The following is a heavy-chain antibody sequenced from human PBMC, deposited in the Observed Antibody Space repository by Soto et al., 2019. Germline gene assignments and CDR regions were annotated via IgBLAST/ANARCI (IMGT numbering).Heavy chain of an antibody. D-gene: IGHD5-12*01. CDR2: INHSGST. Sequence: PSETLSLTCAAYGGSFSGYYWSWIRQPPGKGLEWIGEINHSGSTNYNPSLKSRVTISVDTSKNQFSLKLSSVTAADTAVYYCARDLGYSGTNWFDPWGQGTLVTVS. J-gene: IGHJ5*02. CDR1: GGSFSGYY. V-gene: IGHV4-34*01. CDR3: ARDLGYSGTNWFDP.